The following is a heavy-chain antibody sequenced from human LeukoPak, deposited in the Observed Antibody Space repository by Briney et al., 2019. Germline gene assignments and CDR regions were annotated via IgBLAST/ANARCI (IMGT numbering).Heavy chain of an antibody. Sequence: ASVKVSCKASGGTFSSYAISWVRQAPGQGLEWMGWINPNSGGTNYAQKFQGRVTMTRNTSISTAYMELSRLRSDDTAVYYCASSIAVANDFDYWGQGTLVTVSS. J-gene: IGHJ4*02. D-gene: IGHD6-19*01. CDR1: GGTFSSYA. V-gene: IGHV1-2*02. CDR3: ASSIAVANDFDY. CDR2: INPNSGGT.